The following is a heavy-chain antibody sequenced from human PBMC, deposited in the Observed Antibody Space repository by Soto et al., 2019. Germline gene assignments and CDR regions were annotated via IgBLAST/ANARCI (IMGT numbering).Heavy chain of an antibody. D-gene: IGHD3-16*01. CDR2: IIPIFGTA. V-gene: IGHV1-69*13. CDR1: GGTFSSYA. CDR3: ARGGTYVYYYYYGMDV. Sequence: SVKVSCKASGGTFSSYAISWVRQAPGQGLEWMGGIIPIFGTANYAQKFQGRVTITADESTSTAYMELSSLRSEDTAVYYCARGGTYVYYYYYGMDVWGQGTTVTVSS. J-gene: IGHJ6*02.